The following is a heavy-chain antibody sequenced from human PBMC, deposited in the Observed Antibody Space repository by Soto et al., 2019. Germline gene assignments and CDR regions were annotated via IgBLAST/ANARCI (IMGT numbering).Heavy chain of an antibody. CDR1: GFTFSSYA. Sequence: GGSLRLSCAASGFTFSSYAMSWVRQAPGKGLEWVSAISGSGGSTYYADSVKGRFTISRDNSKNTLYLQMNSLRAEDTAVYYCAREVRYDFHLEVEHYYVMDVWAQGTTDTGSS. J-gene: IGHJ6*01. V-gene: IGHV3-23*01. CDR3: AREVRYDFHLEVEHYYVMDV. CDR2: ISGSGGST. D-gene: IGHD3-3*01.